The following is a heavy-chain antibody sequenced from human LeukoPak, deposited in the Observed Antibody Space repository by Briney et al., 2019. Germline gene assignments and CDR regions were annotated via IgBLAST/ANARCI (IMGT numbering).Heavy chain of an antibody. J-gene: IGHJ4*02. CDR3: ARLGAGPTYYDFWSGYSSFYFDY. V-gene: IGHV4-39*01. D-gene: IGHD3-3*01. CDR2: IHYSGNT. CDR1: GGSIRSSYYY. Sequence: PSETLSLTCTVSGGSIRSSYYYWGWIRQPPGKGLEWIGGIHYSGNTYYNPSLKSRVTISVDTSKNQFSLKLSSVTAADTAVYYCARLGAGPTYYDFWSGYSSFYFDYWGQGTLVTVSS.